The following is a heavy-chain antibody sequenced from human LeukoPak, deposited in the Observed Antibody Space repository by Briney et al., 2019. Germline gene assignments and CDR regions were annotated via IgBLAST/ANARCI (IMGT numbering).Heavy chain of an antibody. CDR2: ISSSSATI. D-gene: IGHD6-6*01. V-gene: IGHV3-48*01. J-gene: IGHJ6*03. CDR1: GFSFSAYN. Sequence: GGSLRLSCKGSGFSFSAYNMNWVRQAPGKGLESISYISSSSATIFYADSVKGRFTISRDNAKNSLYLQMNSLRPEDTAVYFCARDRHVPGLYYYYMDVWGKGTTVTVSS. CDR3: ARDRHVPGLYYYYMDV.